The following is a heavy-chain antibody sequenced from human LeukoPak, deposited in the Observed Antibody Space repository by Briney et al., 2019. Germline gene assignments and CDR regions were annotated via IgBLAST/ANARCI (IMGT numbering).Heavy chain of an antibody. D-gene: IGHD3-3*01. V-gene: IGHV3-23*01. CDR2: ISSSGGNT. Sequence: GGSLRLSCAASGFTFSSFGMSWVRQAPGKGLEWVSAISSSGGNTYYADSVKGRFTISRDNSQNTLFLQMNSLRAEDTAIYYCAKTSRSNSAYDSPFDYWGQGTQVTVSS. CDR3: AKTSRSNSAYDSPFDY. J-gene: IGHJ4*02. CDR1: GFTFSSFG.